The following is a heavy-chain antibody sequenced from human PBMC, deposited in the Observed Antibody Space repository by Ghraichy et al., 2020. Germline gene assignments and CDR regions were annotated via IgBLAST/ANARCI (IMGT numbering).Heavy chain of an antibody. D-gene: IGHD1-26*01. CDR3: ARRLYSGSLY. J-gene: IGHJ4*02. V-gene: IGHV4-34*01. CDR1: GGSFSGYY. Sequence: SETLSLTCAVYGGSFSGYYWSWIRQPPGKGLEWIGEINHSGSTNYNPSLKSRVTISVDTSKNQFSLKLSSVTAADTAVYYCARRLYSGSLYWGQGTLVTVSS. CDR2: INHSGST.